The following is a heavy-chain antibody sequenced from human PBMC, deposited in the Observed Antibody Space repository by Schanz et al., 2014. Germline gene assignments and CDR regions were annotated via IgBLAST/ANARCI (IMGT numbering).Heavy chain of an antibody. CDR2: ISSSGSYI. CDR1: GFTVSSNH. Sequence: EVQLVESGGGLVQPGGSLRLSCAVSGFTVSSNHMSWVRQAPGKGLEWVSSISSSGSYIHYADSVKGRFTISRDNAKNSLYLQMNSLRAEDTAVYYCAREQIMAAAGLVDYWGQGTLXTVSS. CDR3: AREQIMAAAGLVDY. V-gene: IGHV3-21*04. D-gene: IGHD6-13*01. J-gene: IGHJ4*02.